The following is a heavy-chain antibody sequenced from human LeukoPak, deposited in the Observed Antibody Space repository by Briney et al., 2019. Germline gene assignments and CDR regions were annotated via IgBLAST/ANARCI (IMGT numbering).Heavy chain of an antibody. J-gene: IGHJ4*02. D-gene: IGHD3-22*01. CDR2: IGTAGDT. V-gene: IGHV3-13*01. CDR1: GFTFSSYD. Sequence: GGSLRLFCAASGFTFSSYDMHWGPQATGKGLEWVSAIGTAGDTYYPGSVKGRFTISRENAKNSLYLQMNSLRAGDTAVYYCARATSNYYDSSGFDYWGQGTLVTVSS. CDR3: ARATSNYYDSSGFDY.